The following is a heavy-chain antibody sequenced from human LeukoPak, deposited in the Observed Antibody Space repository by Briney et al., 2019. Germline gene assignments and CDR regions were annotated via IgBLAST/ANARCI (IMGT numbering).Heavy chain of an antibody. CDR1: GGSISSGSYY. CDR3: ARIGYYGSAPDY. Sequence: SETLSLTCTVSGGSISSGSYYWSWIRQPAGKGLEWIGRIYTSGSTNYNPSLKSRVTISVDTSKNQFSLKLSSVTAADTAVYYCARIGYYGSAPDYWGQGTLVTVSS. V-gene: IGHV4-61*02. D-gene: IGHD3-10*01. J-gene: IGHJ4*02. CDR2: IYTSGST.